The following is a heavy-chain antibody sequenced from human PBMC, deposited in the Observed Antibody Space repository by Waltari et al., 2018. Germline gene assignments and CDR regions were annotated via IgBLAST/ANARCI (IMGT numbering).Heavy chain of an antibody. J-gene: IGHJ6*03. V-gene: IGHV4-4*07. D-gene: IGHD7-27*01. CDR2: TYTSGST. CDR3: TRVSWGDNIGYYYYMDV. Sequence: QVLLQESGPRLVKPWETLSLTCTVSDSSITNYYWTWIRQPAGKGLEWIGRTYTSGSTNYHPSLRGRVTMSIDTFKNQLSLRLSSVTAADTAVYYCTRVSWGDNIGYYYYMDVWGEGTTVTVSS. CDR1: DSSITNYY.